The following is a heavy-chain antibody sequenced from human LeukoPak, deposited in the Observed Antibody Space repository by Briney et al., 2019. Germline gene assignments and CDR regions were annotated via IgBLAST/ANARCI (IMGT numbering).Heavy chain of an antibody. CDR1: GFTFSDYY. Sequence: GGSLRLSCAASGFTFSDYYMGWIRQAPGKGLEWVSYISSDGDTIDYADSVKGRFTISRDNAKKSLSLLMDSLRTDDTAVYYCAREAPFVDRYDYVRGSPIDYWGQGTLVTVSS. V-gene: IGHV3-11*01. J-gene: IGHJ4*02. CDR2: ISSDGDTI. D-gene: IGHD3-16*01. CDR3: AREAPFVDRYDYVRGSPIDY.